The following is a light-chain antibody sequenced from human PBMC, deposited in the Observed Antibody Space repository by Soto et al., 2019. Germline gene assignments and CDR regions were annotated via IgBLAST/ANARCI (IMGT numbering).Light chain of an antibody. V-gene: IGLV2-8*01. CDR2: EVS. Sequence: QSALTQPPSASGSPGQSVTISCTGTSSDVGGYNYVSWYQQHPGKAPKLMIYEVSKRPSGVTDRFSGSKSGNTASLTVSGLEAEDAADYYCSYYAGSPRVFGTGTKLTVL. J-gene: IGLJ1*01. CDR1: SSDVGGYNY. CDR3: SYYAGSPRV.